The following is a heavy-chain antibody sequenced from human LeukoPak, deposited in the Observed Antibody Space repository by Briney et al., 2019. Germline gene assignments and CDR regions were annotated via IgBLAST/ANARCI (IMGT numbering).Heavy chain of an antibody. D-gene: IGHD4-17*01. J-gene: IGHJ3*02. Sequence: GGSLRLSCAASGFTFGSFEMDWVRQAPGKGLEWLSYISSSGSNKYYADSLKGRFTISRDNAKNSLYLQMNSLTAEDTADYYCARDLGDYVGYDAFDIWGQGTRVTVSS. CDR1: GFTFGSFE. CDR2: ISSSGSNK. CDR3: ARDLGDYVGYDAFDI. V-gene: IGHV3-48*03.